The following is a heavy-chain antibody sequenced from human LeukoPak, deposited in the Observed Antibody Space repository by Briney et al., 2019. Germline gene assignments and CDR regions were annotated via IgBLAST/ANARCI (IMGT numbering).Heavy chain of an antibody. CDR1: GFTFRSYW. V-gene: IGHV3-74*01. D-gene: IGHD5-18*01. Sequence: GVSLRLYCEASGFTFRSYWMHWVRQARGKGLVWVSRINGDGSDTNSADSVKGRFTISRDNAKNTLYLQMNSLRAEDTALYYCVRGLGSGYSYAYGVYWGQGTLVTVSS. J-gene: IGHJ4*02. CDR2: INGDGSDT. CDR3: VRGLGSGYSYAYGVY.